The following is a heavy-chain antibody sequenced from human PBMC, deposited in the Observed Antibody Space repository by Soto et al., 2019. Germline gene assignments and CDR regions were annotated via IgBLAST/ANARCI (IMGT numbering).Heavy chain of an antibody. CDR1: GGSISSGGYY. D-gene: IGHD1-26*01. CDR2: IYYSGST. Sequence: QVQLQESGPGLVKPSQTLSLTCTVSGGSISSGGYYWSRIRQHPGKGLEWIVYIYYSGSTYYNPSLKSRVTISVDTSKNQFALKLSSVSDADTAVYYCARDASRGRETSDDYGMDVWGQGTTVTVSS. J-gene: IGHJ6*02. CDR3: ARDASRGRETSDDYGMDV. V-gene: IGHV4-31*03.